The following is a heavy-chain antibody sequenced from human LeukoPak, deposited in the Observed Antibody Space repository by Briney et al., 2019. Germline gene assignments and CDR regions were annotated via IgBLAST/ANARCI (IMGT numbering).Heavy chain of an antibody. CDR3: AKSCSRFSEWLSPTEYYFDY. D-gene: IGHD3-3*01. J-gene: IGHJ4*02. Sequence: GGSLRLSCAASGSTFSSYAMSWVRQAPGKGLEWVSAISGSGGSTYCADSVRGRFTISRDNSKNTLYLQMNSLRAEDTAVYYCAKSCSRFSEWLSPTEYYFDYWGQGTLVTVSS. CDR2: ISGSGGST. V-gene: IGHV3-23*01. CDR1: GSTFSSYA.